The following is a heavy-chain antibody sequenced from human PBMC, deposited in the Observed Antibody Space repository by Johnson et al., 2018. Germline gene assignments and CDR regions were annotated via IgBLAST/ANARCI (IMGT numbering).Heavy chain of an antibody. Sequence: QVQLVESGGGVVQPGRSLRLSCAASGFTFSSYGMHWVRQAPGKGLEWVSAIGTAGDTYYPGSVKGRFTISRDNSKNTLYLQMGSLRAEEVAVYYCARGGECSGGSCYSFVAFDIWGQGTMVTVSS. D-gene: IGHD2-15*01. V-gene: IGHV3-NL1*01. CDR1: GFTFSSYG. CDR3: ARGGECSGGSCYSFVAFDI. J-gene: IGHJ3*02. CDR2: IGTAGDT.